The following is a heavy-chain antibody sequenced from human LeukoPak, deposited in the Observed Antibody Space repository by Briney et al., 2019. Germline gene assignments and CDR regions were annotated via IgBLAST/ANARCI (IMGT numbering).Heavy chain of an antibody. J-gene: IGHJ4*02. CDR2: IHSDGSIT. CDR1: GFTFSSYW. CDR3: ARDRTTVTVFDY. V-gene: IGHV3-74*01. D-gene: IGHD4-17*01. Sequence: GGSLRLSCEASGFTFSSYWMHWVRQAPGKGLVWVSRIHSDGSITSYADSVKGRFTVSRDNAKNTLYLQMNSLRADDTAVYYCARDRTTVTVFDYWGQGTLVTVSS.